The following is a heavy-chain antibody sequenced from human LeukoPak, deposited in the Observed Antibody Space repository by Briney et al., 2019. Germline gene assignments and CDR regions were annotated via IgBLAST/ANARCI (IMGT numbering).Heavy chain of an antibody. CDR2: IYSGGNT. D-gene: IGHD6-19*01. Sequence: GGSLRLSCAASGFTVSSNYMSWVRQAPGKGLEWVSVIYSGGNTYYADSVKGRFTISRDNSKNTLYLQMSSLRAEDTAIYYCARALYNRGWYPDYFDSWGQGTLVTVSA. CDR3: ARALYNRGWYPDYFDS. J-gene: IGHJ4*02. CDR1: GFTVSSNY. V-gene: IGHV3-53*01.